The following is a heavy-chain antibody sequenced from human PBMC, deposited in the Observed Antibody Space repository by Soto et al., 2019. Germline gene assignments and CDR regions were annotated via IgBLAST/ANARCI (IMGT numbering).Heavy chain of an antibody. V-gene: IGHV1-18*01. CDR3: ARIGDVPYYYDGMDV. D-gene: IGHD3-16*01. Sequence: QVQLVQSGAEVKKPGASVKVSCKASGYTFTSYGITWVRQAPGQGLEWLGWINGYNGNTNYAQKLQGRVTMTTDTSTSTAYMELRSLRSDDTAVYYCARIGDVPYYYDGMDVWGQGTTVTVSS. J-gene: IGHJ6*02. CDR1: GYTFTSYG. CDR2: INGYNGNT.